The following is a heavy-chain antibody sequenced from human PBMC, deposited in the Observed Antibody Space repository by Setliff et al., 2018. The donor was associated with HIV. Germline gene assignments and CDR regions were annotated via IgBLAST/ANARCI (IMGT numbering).Heavy chain of an antibody. D-gene: IGHD3-3*01. V-gene: IGHV1-18*01. J-gene: IGHJ6*03. Sequence: GASVKVSCKASGYTFTSYGISWVRQAPGQGLEWMGWISAYNGDTNYAQKFQGRVTMTTDTSTSTAYMELRSLRSDDTAAYYCARDSGGVVIKGAYYYYMDVWGKGTTVTVSS. CDR1: GYTFTSYG. CDR2: ISAYNGDT. CDR3: ARDSGGVVIKGAYYYYMDV.